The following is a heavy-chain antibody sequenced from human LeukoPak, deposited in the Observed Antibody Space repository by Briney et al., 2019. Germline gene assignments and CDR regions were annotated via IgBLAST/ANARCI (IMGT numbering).Heavy chain of an antibody. CDR3: ARDRLSSSQNNYIDY. Sequence: WSPRLSCAASGFTFTTYGMHWVRQAPGKGLEWVALIWHDGSSEYYAESVKGRFSISRDTSRNTVYLQMNSLRAEDTAMYHCARDRLSSSQNNYIDYWGQGTLVTVSS. CDR2: IWHDGSSE. J-gene: IGHJ4*02. D-gene: IGHD6-13*01. V-gene: IGHV3-33*01. CDR1: GFTFTTYG.